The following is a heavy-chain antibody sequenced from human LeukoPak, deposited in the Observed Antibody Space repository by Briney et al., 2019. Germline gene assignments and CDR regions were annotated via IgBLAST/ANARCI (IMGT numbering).Heavy chain of an antibody. D-gene: IGHD1-26*01. CDR1: GYPFTSSD. Sequence: ASVKVSCKASGYPFTSSDINWVRQSTGQGLEWMGWMNPKSGNTGYAHKFKGRGTMTRNTSISTAYMEMCNWRSENTAVYYCARFRVGATLDAFDIWGQGTMVTVSS. CDR2: MNPKSGNT. V-gene: IGHV1-8*01. CDR3: ARFRVGATLDAFDI. J-gene: IGHJ3*02.